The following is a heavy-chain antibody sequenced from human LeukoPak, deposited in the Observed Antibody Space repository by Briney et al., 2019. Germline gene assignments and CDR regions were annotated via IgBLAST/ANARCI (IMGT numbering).Heavy chain of an antibody. D-gene: IGHD3-3*01. Sequence: GGSLRLSCAASGFTFSSYSMNWVRQAPGKGLEWVSYISSSSTIYYADSVKGRFTISRDNAKNSLYLQMNSLRDEDTAVYYCARDRPKITIFRVVHRQPGDYWGQGTLVTVSS. CDR1: GFTFSSYS. V-gene: IGHV3-48*02. CDR2: ISSSSTI. J-gene: IGHJ4*02. CDR3: ARDRPKITIFRVVHRQPGDY.